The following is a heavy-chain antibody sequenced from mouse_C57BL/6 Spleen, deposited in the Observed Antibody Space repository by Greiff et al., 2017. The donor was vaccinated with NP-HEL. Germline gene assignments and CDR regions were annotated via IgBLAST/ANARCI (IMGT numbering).Heavy chain of an antibody. CDR2: IDPANGNT. V-gene: IGHV14-3*01. Sequence: VQLKESVAELVRPGASVKLSCTASGFNIKNTYMHWVKQRPEQGLEWIGRIDPANGNTKYAPKFQGKATITADTSSNTAYLQLSSLTSEDTAIYYCAITTVVATLNWYFDVWGTGTTVTVSS. J-gene: IGHJ1*03. D-gene: IGHD1-1*01. CDR1: GFNIKNTY. CDR3: AITTVVATLNWYFDV.